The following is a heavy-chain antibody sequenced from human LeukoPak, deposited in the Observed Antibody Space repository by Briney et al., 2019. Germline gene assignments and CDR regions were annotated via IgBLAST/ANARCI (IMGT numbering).Heavy chain of an antibody. Sequence: PGGSLRLSCAASGFTFSDYYMSWIRQAPGKGLEWVSYISSSGSTIYYADTVKGRFTISRDNAKNSLYLQMNSLRAEDTAVYCCAKSPDCSGGSCRPPGYWGQGTLVTVSS. V-gene: IGHV3-11*01. CDR3: AKSPDCSGGSCRPPGY. CDR1: GFTFSDYY. D-gene: IGHD2-15*01. CDR2: ISSSGSTI. J-gene: IGHJ4*02.